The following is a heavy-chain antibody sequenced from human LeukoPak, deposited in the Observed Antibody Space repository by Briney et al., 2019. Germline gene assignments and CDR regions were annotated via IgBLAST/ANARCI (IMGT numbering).Heavy chain of an antibody. D-gene: IGHD3-3*01. J-gene: IGHJ5*02. CDR2: IYPGDSDT. V-gene: IGHV5-51*01. CDR3: AQINSKGVVNNWFDP. Sequence: GESLKISCKGSGYSFTSYWIGWVRQMPGKGLEWMGIIYPGDSDTRYSPSFQGQVTISADKSISTAYLQWSSLKASDTAMYYCAQINSKGVVNNWFDPWGQGTLVTVSS. CDR1: GYSFTSYW.